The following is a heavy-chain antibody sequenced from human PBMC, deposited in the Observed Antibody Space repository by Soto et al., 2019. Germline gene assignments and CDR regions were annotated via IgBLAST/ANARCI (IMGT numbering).Heavy chain of an antibody. Sequence: GGSLRLSCAASGFTFSGSAMHWVRQASGKGLEWVGRIRSKANSYATAYAASVKGRFTISRDDSKNMAYLQMNSLKTEDTAVYYCTRLVFENYDILTGLFDYWGQGTLVTVSS. CDR2: IRSKANSYAT. V-gene: IGHV3-73*01. D-gene: IGHD3-9*01. CDR3: TRLVFENYDILTGLFDY. J-gene: IGHJ4*02. CDR1: GFTFSGSA.